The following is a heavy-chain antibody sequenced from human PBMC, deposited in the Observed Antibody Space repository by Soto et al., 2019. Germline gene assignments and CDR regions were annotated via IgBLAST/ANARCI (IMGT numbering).Heavy chain of an antibody. CDR2: IYYSGST. D-gene: IGHD5-12*01. V-gene: IGHV4-31*03. Sequence: QVQLQESGPGLVKPSQTLSLTCTVSGGSISSGGYYWSWIRQHPGKGLEWIGYIYYSGSTYYNPSLKSRVTIAVDTSKNQSSLKLSSVTAADTAVYYCARAPRAIVATIREYFDYWGQGTLVTVSS. J-gene: IGHJ4*02. CDR1: GGSISSGGYY. CDR3: ARAPRAIVATIREYFDY.